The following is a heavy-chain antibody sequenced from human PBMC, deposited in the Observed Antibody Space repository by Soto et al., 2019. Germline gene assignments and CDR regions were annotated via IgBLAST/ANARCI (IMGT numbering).Heavy chain of an antibody. CDR2: INHSGTT. CDR3: ASISWYRIDY. J-gene: IGHJ4*02. V-gene: IGHV4-34*01. Sequence: QVQLQQWGAGLLKPSETLSLTCAVYDGSFSDYYWPWIRQPPGKGLEWIGEINHSGTTNYSPSLKSRVTISVDTSKNHFTLKLTSVTAADTAVYYCASISWYRIDYWGQGTLVTVSS. D-gene: IGHD6-13*01. CDR1: DGSFSDYY.